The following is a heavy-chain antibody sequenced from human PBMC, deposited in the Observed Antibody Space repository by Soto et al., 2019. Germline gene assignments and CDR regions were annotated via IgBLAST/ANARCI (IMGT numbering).Heavy chain of an antibody. D-gene: IGHD6-19*01. CDR2: IWYDGSNK. CDR1: GFTFSSYG. J-gene: IGHJ4*02. V-gene: IGHV3-33*01. Sequence: GGSLRLSCAASGFTFSSYGMHWVRQAPGKGLEWVAVIWYDGSNKYYADSVKGRFTISRDNSKNTLYLQMNSLRAEDTAVYYCARSPPQWLVLFDYWGQGTLVTVSS. CDR3: ARSPPQWLVLFDY.